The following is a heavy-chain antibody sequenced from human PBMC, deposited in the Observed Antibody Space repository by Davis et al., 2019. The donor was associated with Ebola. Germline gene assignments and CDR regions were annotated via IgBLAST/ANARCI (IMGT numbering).Heavy chain of an antibody. Sequence: GESLKTSCKGPGYSFTSYWIGWVRQMPGKGLEWMGIIYPGDSETRYSPSFQGQVTISADKSISTAYLQWSSLKASDPAMYCCARRGSWYSSGWNAWGQGTLVTVSS. V-gene: IGHV5-51*01. CDR2: IYPGDSET. D-gene: IGHD6-25*01. CDR1: GYSFTSYW. J-gene: IGHJ5*02. CDR3: ARRGSWYSSGWNA.